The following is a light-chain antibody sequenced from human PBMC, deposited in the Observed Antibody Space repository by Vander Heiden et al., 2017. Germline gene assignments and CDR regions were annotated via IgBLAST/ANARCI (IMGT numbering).Light chain of an antibody. J-gene: IGLJ1*01. V-gene: IGLV1-40*01. CDR1: SANNRAGYE. CDR2: VNS. Sequence: QSVLTQPHSVSGAPRQRVTTSCTGSSANNRAGYEVHGYQQLPGTAPRLLIYVNSNRPAGVPDRFSGSKSGTTASLAITGLQAEDEAEYYCQSYYSSQGGPGYVFGTATKVTVL. CDR3: QSYYSSQGGPGYV.